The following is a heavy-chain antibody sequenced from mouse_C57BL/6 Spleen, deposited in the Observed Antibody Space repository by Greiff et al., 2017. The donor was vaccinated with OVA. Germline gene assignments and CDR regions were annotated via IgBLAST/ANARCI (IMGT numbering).Heavy chain of an antibody. CDR1: GYTFTSYW. D-gene: IGHD2-4*01. CDR2: IYPGSGST. V-gene: IGHV1-55*01. J-gene: IGHJ3*01. Sequence: VQLQQPGAELVKPGASVKMSCKASGYTFTSYWITWVKQRPGQGLEWIGDIYPGSGSTNYNEKFKSKATLTVDTSSSTAYMQLSSLTSEDSAVYYCARRRGYDYAEGAWFAYWGQGTLVTVSA. CDR3: ARRRGYDYAEGAWFAY.